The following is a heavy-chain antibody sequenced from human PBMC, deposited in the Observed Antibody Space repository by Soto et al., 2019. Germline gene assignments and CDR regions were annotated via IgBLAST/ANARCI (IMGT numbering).Heavy chain of an antibody. CDR2: FDPEDGET. CDR3: ATDLPPVGATYYCYGMDG. J-gene: IGHJ6*02. V-gene: IGHV1-24*01. CDR1: VYTLTELS. Sequence: ASVKVSCKVSVYTLTELSMHWVRQAPGKGLEWMGGFDPEDGETIYAQKFQGRVTMTEDTSTDTAYMELSGLRSEDTAVYYCATDLPPVGATYYCYGMDGWGQGTTVTVSS.